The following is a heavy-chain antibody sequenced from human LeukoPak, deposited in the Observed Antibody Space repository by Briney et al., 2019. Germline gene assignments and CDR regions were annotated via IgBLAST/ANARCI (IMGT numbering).Heavy chain of an antibody. V-gene: IGHV4-59*01. J-gene: IGHJ4*02. CDR2: IYYSGST. D-gene: IGHD6-13*01. CDR3: ARFGGAGSSWYDVGRSIDY. CDR1: GGSINIYY. Sequence: SETLSLTCTVPGGSINIYYWSWIRQPPGKGLEWIGYIYYSGSTNYNPSLKSRVTISMDTSKNQFSLKLNSVTAADTSVYYCARFGGAGSSWYDVGRSIDYWGQGTLVTVSS.